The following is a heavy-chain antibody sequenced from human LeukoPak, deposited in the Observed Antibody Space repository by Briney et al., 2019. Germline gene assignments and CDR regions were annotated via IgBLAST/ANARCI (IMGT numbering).Heavy chain of an antibody. V-gene: IGHV1-2*04. Sequence: ASVKVSCKTSGYTFTGYYIHWVRQAPGQGLEWMGWIYPNSGDTNYAQRFQGWVTMTRDTSISTAYMELSRLRSDDTALYYCARSLRQPNSYGYDYFDYWGQGTLVTVSS. D-gene: IGHD5-18*01. CDR2: IYPNSGDT. J-gene: IGHJ4*02. CDR3: ARSLRQPNSYGYDYFDY. CDR1: GYTFTGYY.